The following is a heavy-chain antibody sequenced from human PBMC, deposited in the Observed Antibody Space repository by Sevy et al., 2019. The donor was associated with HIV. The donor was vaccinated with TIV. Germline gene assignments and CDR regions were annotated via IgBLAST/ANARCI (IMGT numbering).Heavy chain of an antibody. CDR2: ISSSSSTI. CDR1: GFTFSSYS. D-gene: IGHD3-16*02. Sequence: GGSLRLSCAASGFTFSSYSMNWVRQAPGKGLEWASYISSSSSTIYYADSVKGRFTISRDNAMNSLYLQMNSLRDDDTAVYYCARDRYDYVWGSYRPTFDYWGQGTLVTVSS. J-gene: IGHJ4*02. CDR3: ARDRYDYVWGSYRPTFDY. V-gene: IGHV3-48*02.